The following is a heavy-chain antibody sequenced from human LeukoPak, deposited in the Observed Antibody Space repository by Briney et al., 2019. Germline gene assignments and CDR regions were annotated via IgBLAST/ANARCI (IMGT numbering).Heavy chain of an antibody. CDR3: TTDDLYYYGSGNPMGRGY. CDR2: IKSKTDGGTT. Sequence: GGSLRLSCAASGFTFSNAWMSWVRQAPGKGLEWVGRIKSKTDGGTTDYAAPVKGRFTISRDDSKNTLYLQMNSLKTEDTAVYYCTTDDLYYYGSGNPMGRGYWGQGTLVTVSS. CDR1: GFTFSNAW. V-gene: IGHV3-15*01. D-gene: IGHD3-10*01. J-gene: IGHJ4*02.